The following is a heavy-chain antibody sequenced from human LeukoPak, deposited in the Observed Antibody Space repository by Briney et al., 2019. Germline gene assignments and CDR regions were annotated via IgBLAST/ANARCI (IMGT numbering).Heavy chain of an antibody. CDR2: INPNSGGT. J-gene: IGHJ5*02. CDR3: ALYQNADGYYYDSSGYYWWFDP. D-gene: IGHD3-22*01. Sequence: ASVKVSCKASGYTFTGYYMHWVRQAPGQGLEWMGWINPNSGGTNYAQKFQGRVPMTRDTSIRTAYMELSRLRSDETAVYYCALYQNADGYYYDSSGYYWWFDPWGQGTLVTVSS. V-gene: IGHV1-2*02. CDR1: GYTFTGYY.